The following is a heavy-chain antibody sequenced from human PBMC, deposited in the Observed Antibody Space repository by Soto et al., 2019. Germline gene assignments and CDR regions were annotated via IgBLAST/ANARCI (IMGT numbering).Heavy chain of an antibody. D-gene: IGHD3-3*01. CDR1: GGSISSGGYS. J-gene: IGHJ4*02. V-gene: IGHV4-30-2*01. CDR3: ARVHPTPGIEWFYFDY. CDR2: IYHSGST. Sequence: QLQLQESGSGLVKPSQTLSLTCAVSGGSISSGGYSWSWIRQPPGKGLEWIGYIYHSGSTYYNPSLKSRVTISVDRSKNQFSLKLSSVTAADTAVYYCARVHPTPGIEWFYFDYWGQGTLVTVSS.